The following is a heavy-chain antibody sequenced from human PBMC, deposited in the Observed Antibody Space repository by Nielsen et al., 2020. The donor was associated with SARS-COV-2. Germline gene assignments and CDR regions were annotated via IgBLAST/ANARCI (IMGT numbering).Heavy chain of an antibody. J-gene: IGHJ4*02. V-gene: IGHV6-1*01. CDR2: TYYRSKWYN. D-gene: IGHD6-19*01. Sequence: SETLSLTCAISGDSVSSNSAAWNWIRQSPSRGLEWLGRTYYRSKWYNDYAVSVKSRITINPDTSKNQFSLQLNSVTPEDTAVYYCAKRSGYTSGWYGDYWGQGTLVTVSS. CDR3: AKRSGYTSGWYGDY. CDR1: GDSVSSNSAA.